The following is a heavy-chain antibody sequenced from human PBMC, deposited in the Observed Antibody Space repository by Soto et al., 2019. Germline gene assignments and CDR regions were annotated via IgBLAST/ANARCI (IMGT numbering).Heavy chain of an antibody. V-gene: IGHV3-23*01. CDR3: AIDLGFTMIVVVPHNWFDP. Sequence: GGSLRLSCAASGFTFSSYAMSWVRQAPGKGLEWVSAISGSGGSTYYADSVKGRFTISRDNSKNTLYLQMNSLRAEDTAVYYCAIDLGFTMIVVVPHNWFDPWGQGTLVTVSS. CDR1: GFTFSSYA. D-gene: IGHD3-22*01. CDR2: ISGSGGST. J-gene: IGHJ5*02.